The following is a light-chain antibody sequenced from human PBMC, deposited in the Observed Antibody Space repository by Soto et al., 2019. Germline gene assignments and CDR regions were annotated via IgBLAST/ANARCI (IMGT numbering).Light chain of an antibody. CDR2: DAS. Sequence: DIQMTQSPSSLSASVGDRVTITCQASQDIRNYLNWYQQKPGKAPNLLIYDASNLRAGVPSRFSGSGSGTEFTFTISSLQPEDIATDYCQHYDHLPLLSFGGGTKVEIK. CDR1: QDIRNY. J-gene: IGKJ4*01. CDR3: QHYDHLPLLS. V-gene: IGKV1-33*01.